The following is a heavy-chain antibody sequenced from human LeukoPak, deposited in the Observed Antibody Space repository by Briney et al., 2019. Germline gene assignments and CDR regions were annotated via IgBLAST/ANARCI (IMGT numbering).Heavy chain of an antibody. V-gene: IGHV1-46*01. J-gene: IGHJ6*02. CDR1: GYTFTGYY. CDR2: INPSGGST. D-gene: IGHD2-2*01. Sequence: ASVKVPCKASGYTFTGYYMHWVRQAPGQGLEWMGIINPSGGSTSYAQKFQGRVTMTRDTSTSTVYMELSSLRSEDTAVYYCARETSYAKILSYYYGMDVWGQGTTVTVSS. CDR3: ARETSYAKILSYYYGMDV.